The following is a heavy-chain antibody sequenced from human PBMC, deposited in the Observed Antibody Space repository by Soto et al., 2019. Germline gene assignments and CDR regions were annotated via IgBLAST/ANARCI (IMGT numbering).Heavy chain of an antibody. CDR1: GYSFTTHW. CDR2: IYPGDSDT. D-gene: IGHD4-17*01. V-gene: IGHV5-51*01. Sequence: HGESLKISCKGSGYSFTTHWIGWVRQMPGKGLEWMGIIYPGDSDTRYSPSFQGQVTISADKSISTAYLQWSSLKASDTAMYYCAVMGTTVTRGSYYYYGMDVWGQGTTVTVSS. CDR3: AVMGTTVTRGSYYYYGMDV. J-gene: IGHJ6*02.